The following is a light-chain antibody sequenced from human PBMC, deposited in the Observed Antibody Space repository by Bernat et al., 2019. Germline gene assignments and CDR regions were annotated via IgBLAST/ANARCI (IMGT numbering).Light chain of an antibody. Sequence: EIVLTQSPGTLSLSPGERATLSCRASQRVSSSYLAWYQQKPGQAPRLLTYGTSIRATGIPDRFSGSGSGTDFSLTISRLEPEDFAIYDFHQYGRAHTFGQRTKLEIQ. V-gene: IGKV3-20*01. CDR3: HQYGRAHT. CDR1: QRVSSSY. CDR2: GTS. J-gene: IGKJ2*01.